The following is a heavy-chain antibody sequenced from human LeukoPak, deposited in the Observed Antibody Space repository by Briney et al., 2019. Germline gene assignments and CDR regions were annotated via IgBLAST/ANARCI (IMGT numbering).Heavy chain of an antibody. V-gene: IGHV3-23*01. CDR1: GFTFSSYA. CDR2: INGSGGST. CDR3: ANLWGSPPVFVH. Sequence: GGSLRLSCAASGFTFSSYAVSWVRQAPGKGLEWVSTINGSGGSTYYADSVKGRFTISRDNSKNTLFLQMNSLRAEDTAVYYCANLWGSPPVFVHWGEGTLVTVSS. D-gene: IGHD3-16*01. J-gene: IGHJ4*02.